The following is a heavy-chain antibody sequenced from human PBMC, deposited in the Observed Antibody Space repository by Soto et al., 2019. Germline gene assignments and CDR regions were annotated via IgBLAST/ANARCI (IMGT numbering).Heavy chain of an antibody. CDR1: GFTFSSYA. Sequence: GGSLRLSCAASGFTFSSYAMHWVRQAPGKGLEWVAVISYDGSNKYYADSVKGRFTISRDNSKNTLYLQMNSLRAEDTAVYYCARGRQPAAYYFDYWGQGTLVTVSS. CDR2: ISYDGSNK. D-gene: IGHD2-2*01. V-gene: IGHV3-30-3*01. J-gene: IGHJ4*02. CDR3: ARGRQPAAYYFDY.